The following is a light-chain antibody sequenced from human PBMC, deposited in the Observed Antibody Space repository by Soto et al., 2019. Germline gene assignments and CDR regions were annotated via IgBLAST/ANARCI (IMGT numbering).Light chain of an antibody. CDR3: CSYAGSYTVV. J-gene: IGLJ2*01. CDR2: GND. V-gene: IGLV1-40*01. CDR1: SSNIGAGYD. Sequence: QSVLTQSPSVSGAPGQRVTISCTGNSSNIGAGYDVHWYKQLPGTAPKVLIYGNDNRPLGVPDRFSGSKSGTSGSLVISGLQAEDEADYYCCSYAGSYTVVFGGGTKLTVL.